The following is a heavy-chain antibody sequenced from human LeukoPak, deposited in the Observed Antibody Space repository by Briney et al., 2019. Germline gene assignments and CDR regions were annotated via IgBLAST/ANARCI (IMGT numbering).Heavy chain of an antibody. CDR2: INWNGGST. CDR3: ARGYYDILTGSVDY. D-gene: IGHD3-9*01. J-gene: IGHJ4*02. CDR1: GFTFDDYG. V-gene: IGHV3-20*04. Sequence: GGSLRLSCAASGFTFDDYGMSWVRQAPGKGLEWVSGINWNGGSTGYADSVKGRFTISRDNAKNSLYLQMNSLRAEDTALYYCARGYYDILTGSVDYWGQGTLVTVSS.